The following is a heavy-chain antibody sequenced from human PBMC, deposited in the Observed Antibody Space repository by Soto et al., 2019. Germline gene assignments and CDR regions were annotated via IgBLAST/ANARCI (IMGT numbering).Heavy chain of an antibody. Sequence: GGSLRLSCAASGSTLYNYAMHWVRQAPGKGLEWVSGISWNSGSIGYADSVKGRFTISRDNAKNSLYLQMNSLRAEDTALYYCAKDIGPQWLAFDCWGQGTLVTVSS. V-gene: IGHV3-9*01. CDR1: GSTLYNYA. CDR3: AKDIGPQWLAFDC. D-gene: IGHD6-19*01. J-gene: IGHJ4*02. CDR2: ISWNSGSI.